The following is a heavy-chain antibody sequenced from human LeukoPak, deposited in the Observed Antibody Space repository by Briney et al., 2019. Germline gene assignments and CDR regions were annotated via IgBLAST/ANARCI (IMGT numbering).Heavy chain of an antibody. J-gene: IGHJ3*02. CDR2: IYYSGST. Sequence: PGGSLRLSCAASGFTFSSYGMSWVRQPPGKGLEWIGSIYYSGSTYYNPSLKSRVTISVDTSKNQFSLKLSSVTAADTAVYYCARDRGVRGVGDAFDIWGQGTMVTVSS. CDR1: GFTFSSYG. CDR3: ARDRGVRGVGDAFDI. D-gene: IGHD3-10*01. V-gene: IGHV4-39*07.